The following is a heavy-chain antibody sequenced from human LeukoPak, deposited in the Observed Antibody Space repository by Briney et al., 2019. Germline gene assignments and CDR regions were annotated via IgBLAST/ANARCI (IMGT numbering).Heavy chain of an antibody. CDR3: ARARDYDFWSGYLTSGGLFDY. CDR2: IYYSGST. Sequence: KTSQTLSLTCTVSGGSISSGSYYWSWIRQPAGKGLEWIGYIYYSGSTNYNPSLKSRVTISVDTSKNQFSLKLSSVTAADTAVYYCARARDYDFWSGYLTSGGLFDYWGQGTLVTVSS. CDR1: GGSISSGSYY. V-gene: IGHV4-61*10. J-gene: IGHJ4*02. D-gene: IGHD3-3*01.